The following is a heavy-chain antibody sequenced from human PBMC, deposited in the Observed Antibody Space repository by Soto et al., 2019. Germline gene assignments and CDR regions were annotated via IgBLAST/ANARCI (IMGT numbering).Heavy chain of an antibody. J-gene: IGHJ4*02. CDR1: GFTFSAYW. CDR2: ISDDGSTT. Sequence: PGGSLRLSCEVSGFTFSAYWMHWVRQVPGKGLIWVSRISDDGSTTTYADSVKGRFTISRDNAKNTLYLQMNSLRADDTGLYYCTRGPRVSFTGTGAHWGQGTLVTVS. V-gene: IGHV3-74*01. CDR3: TRGPRVSFTGTGAH. D-gene: IGHD1-1*01.